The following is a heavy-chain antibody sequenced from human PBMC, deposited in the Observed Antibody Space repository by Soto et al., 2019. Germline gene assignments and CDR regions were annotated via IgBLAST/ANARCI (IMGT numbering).Heavy chain of an antibody. J-gene: IGHJ6*01. CDR1: GFSLSTSGVG. CDR2: IYWDDDK. Sequence: QITLKESGPTLVNPTQTLTLTCTFSGFSLSTSGVGVGWIRQPPGKALEWLALIYWDDDKRYRPSLKSRLTIAKDTSKNQVVRTNTIMDPVDTATDYCARDCYGSGYGMDVWGQGTTVTVS. D-gene: IGHD3-10*01. V-gene: IGHV2-5*02. CDR3: ARDCYGSGYGMDV.